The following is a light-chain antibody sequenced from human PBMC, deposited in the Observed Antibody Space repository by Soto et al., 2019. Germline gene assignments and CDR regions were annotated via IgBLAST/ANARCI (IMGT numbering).Light chain of an antibody. V-gene: IGLV4-69*01. CDR1: SGHSTYA. CDR2: VNSDGSH. Sequence: QPVLTQSPSASASLGASVKLTCTLSSGHSTYAIAWHQQQPQKGSRYLMKVNSDGSHNKGDGIPDRFSGSSSGAERYLTISSLQSEDEADYYCQTWGTGVRVFGGGTKLTVL. J-gene: IGLJ3*02. CDR3: QTWGTGVRV.